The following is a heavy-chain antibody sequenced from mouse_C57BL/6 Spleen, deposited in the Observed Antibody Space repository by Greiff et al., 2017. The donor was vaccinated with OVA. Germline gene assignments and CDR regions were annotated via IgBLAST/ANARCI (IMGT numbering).Heavy chain of an antibody. Sequence: QVQLQQSGAELVRPGASVKLSCKASGYTFTDYYINWVKQRPGQGLEWIARIYPGSGNTYYNEKFKGKATLTAEKSSSTAYMQLSSLTSEDSAVYFCARSYYGSTEGFAYWGQGTLVTVSA. D-gene: IGHD1-1*01. CDR3: ARSYYGSTEGFAY. V-gene: IGHV1-76*01. CDR2: IYPGSGNT. J-gene: IGHJ3*01. CDR1: GYTFTDYY.